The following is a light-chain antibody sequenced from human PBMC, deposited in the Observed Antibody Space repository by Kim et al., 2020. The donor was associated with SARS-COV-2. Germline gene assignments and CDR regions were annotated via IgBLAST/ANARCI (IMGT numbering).Light chain of an antibody. V-gene: IGKV1-13*02. CDR3: QPLYGYPIT. Sequence: AIQLTQSPSSLSASVGDRVTITCRASQGINNYLAWYHQEPGKAPKLLVNGVSGFRSGVPPRFSGSGSGTDFTLTITSLQPEDSGTYYCQPLYGYPITFGQGTRLEIK. CDR2: GVS. CDR1: QGINNY. J-gene: IGKJ5*01.